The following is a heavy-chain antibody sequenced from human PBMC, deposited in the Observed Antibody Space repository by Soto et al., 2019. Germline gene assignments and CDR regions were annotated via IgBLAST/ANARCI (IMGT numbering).Heavy chain of an antibody. V-gene: IGHV1-2*02. D-gene: IGHD2-15*01. J-gene: IGHJ4*01. CDR3: ARGFLYCSDGACYVAS. CDR1: GYNFNGYY. Sequence: ASVKVSCKASGYNFNGYYLHWLRQAPGQGLEWMGCIVPNSGGTYPAQKFQGSLTLTRDSSISTTYLELSSLTSDDTSVYYCARGFLYCSDGACYVASCGYRRLVTVSS. CDR2: IVPNSGGT.